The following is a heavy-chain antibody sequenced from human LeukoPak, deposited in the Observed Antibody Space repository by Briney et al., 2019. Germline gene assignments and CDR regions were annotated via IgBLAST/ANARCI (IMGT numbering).Heavy chain of an antibody. CDR3: ARGRGYCSGGSCYSRSWFDP. Sequence: SETLSLTCTVSGGSISSYYWSWIRQPPGKGLEWIGYIYYSGSTNYNPSLKSRVTISVDTSKNQFSLKLSSVTAADTAVYYCARGRGYCSGGSCYSRSWFDPWGQGTLVTVSS. D-gene: IGHD2-15*01. V-gene: IGHV4-59*01. CDR2: IYYSGST. CDR1: GGSISSYY. J-gene: IGHJ5*02.